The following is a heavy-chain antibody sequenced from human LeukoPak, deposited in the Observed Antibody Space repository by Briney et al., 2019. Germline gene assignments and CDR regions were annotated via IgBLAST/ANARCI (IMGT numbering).Heavy chain of an antibody. D-gene: IGHD3-22*01. V-gene: IGHV1-2*02. CDR3: ARDGDGGWLSTSPYNWFDP. J-gene: IGHJ5*02. CDR2: INPNSGGT. CDR1: GYTFTGYY. Sequence: ASVKVSCKASGYTFTGYYMHWVRQAPGQGLEWMGWINPNSGGTNYAQQFQGRVTMTRDTSISTAYMELSRLRSDDTAVYYCARDGDGGWLSTSPYNWFDPWGQGTLVTVSS.